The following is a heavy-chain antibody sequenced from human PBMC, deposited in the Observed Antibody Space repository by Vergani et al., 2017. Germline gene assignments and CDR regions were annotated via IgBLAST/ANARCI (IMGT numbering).Heavy chain of an antibody. CDR1: GFTFSSYW. Sequence: EEQLLESGGGLVQPGGSLRLSCAASGFTFSSYWMSWVRQAPGKGLEWVANIKQDGSEKYYVDSVKGRFTISRDNAKNSLYLQMNSLRAEDTAVYYCAKGTQYYYDSSGYYKHWGQGTLVTVSS. D-gene: IGHD3-22*01. V-gene: IGHV3-7*03. CDR2: IKQDGSEK. J-gene: IGHJ1*01. CDR3: AKGTQYYYDSSGYYKH.